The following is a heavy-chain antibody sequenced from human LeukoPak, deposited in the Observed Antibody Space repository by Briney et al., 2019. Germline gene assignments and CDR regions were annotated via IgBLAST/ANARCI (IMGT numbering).Heavy chain of an antibody. J-gene: IGHJ4*02. CDR3: ARGRRFLEWLPDY. CDR2: ISSSSSTI. V-gene: IGHV3-48*04. D-gene: IGHD3-3*01. CDR1: GFTFSSYS. Sequence: GGSLRLSCAASGFTFSSYSMNWVRQAPGKGLEWVSYISSSSSTIYYADSVKGRFTISRDNAKNSQYLQMNSLRAEDTAVYYCARGRRFLEWLPDYWGQGTLVTVSS.